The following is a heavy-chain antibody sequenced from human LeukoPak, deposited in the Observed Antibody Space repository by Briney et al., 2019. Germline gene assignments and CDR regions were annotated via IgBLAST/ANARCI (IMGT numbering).Heavy chain of an antibody. V-gene: IGHV3-7*01. CDR1: GFTFSSYW. CDR2: IKQDGSEK. D-gene: IGHD3-3*01. J-gene: IGHJ4*02. CDR3: ARDLGITIFGVFDY. Sequence: GGSLRLSCAAFGFTFSSYWMSWVRQAPGKGLEWVANIKQDGSEKYYVDSVKGRFTISRDNAKNSLYLQMNSLRAEDTAVYYCARDLGITIFGVFDYWGQGTLVTVSS.